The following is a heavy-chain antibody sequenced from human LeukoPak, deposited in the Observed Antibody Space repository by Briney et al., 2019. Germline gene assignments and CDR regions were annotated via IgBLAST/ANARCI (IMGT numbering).Heavy chain of an antibody. J-gene: IGHJ6*03. CDR1: GYSISTGYY. CDR3: ARVSGSSWGYYYYMDV. Sequence: PSETLSLTCTVSGYSISTGYYWGWIRQPPGKGLEWIGSIYHSGTTYYNPSLKSRVTISVDTSKNQFSLKLSSVTAADTAVYYCARVSGSSWGYYYYMDVWGKGTTITISS. D-gene: IGHD1-26*01. CDR2: IYHSGTT. V-gene: IGHV4-38-2*02.